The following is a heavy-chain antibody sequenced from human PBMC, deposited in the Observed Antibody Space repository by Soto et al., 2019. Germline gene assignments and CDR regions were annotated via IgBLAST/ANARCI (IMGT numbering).Heavy chain of an antibody. D-gene: IGHD6-19*01. CDR1: YASINNYH. Sequence: PSETLSLTCTVSYASINNYHRTWVRQPPGKGLEWIAYIYYTGTTHYNPSLKSRVTISVDTSKNQFSLNLSSVTAADTAVYFCARLTPQWPYLDYWGQGTLVTVSS. J-gene: IGHJ4*02. V-gene: IGHV4-59*08. CDR3: ARLTPQWPYLDY. CDR2: IYYTGTT.